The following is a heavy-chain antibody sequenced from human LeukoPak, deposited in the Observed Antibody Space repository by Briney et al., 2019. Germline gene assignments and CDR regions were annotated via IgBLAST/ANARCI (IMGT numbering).Heavy chain of an antibody. V-gene: IGHV4-38-2*02. CDR3: TGWTGDAFDI. Sequence: SETLSLTCSVSGYSISSGYYWGWIRQPPGKGLEWIGSIYYSGSTYYNPSLKSRVTISVDTSKNQFSLKLSSVTAADTAVYFCTGWTGDAFDIWGQGTVVTVSS. CDR1: GYSISSGYY. CDR2: IYYSGST. D-gene: IGHD7-27*01. J-gene: IGHJ3*02.